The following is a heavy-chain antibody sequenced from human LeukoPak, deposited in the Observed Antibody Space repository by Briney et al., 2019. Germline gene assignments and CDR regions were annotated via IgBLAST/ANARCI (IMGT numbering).Heavy chain of an antibody. CDR1: GGSISSSSYY. CDR2: IYYSGST. Sequence: PSETLSLTCTVSGGSISSSSYYWGWIRQPPGKGLEWVGSIYYSGSTYYNPSLKSRVTISLDTSKNQFSLKLSSVTAADTAVYYCARQTPGKHDAFDIWGQGTMVTVSS. J-gene: IGHJ3*02. CDR3: ARQTPGKHDAFDI. V-gene: IGHV4-39*01.